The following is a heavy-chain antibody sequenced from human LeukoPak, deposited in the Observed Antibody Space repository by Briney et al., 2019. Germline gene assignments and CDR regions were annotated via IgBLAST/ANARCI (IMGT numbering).Heavy chain of an antibody. J-gene: IGHJ4*02. Sequence: ASVKVSCKASGYTFTGYYMHWVRQAPGQGLEWMGWINPNSGGTNYAQKFQGRVTMTRDTSISTAYMELSRLRSDDTAVYYSARVIVGELSSGYYYYFDYWGQGTLVTVSS. CDR1: GYTFTGYY. CDR3: ARVIVGELSSGYYYYFDY. V-gene: IGHV1-2*02. D-gene: IGHD3-22*01. CDR2: INPNSGGT.